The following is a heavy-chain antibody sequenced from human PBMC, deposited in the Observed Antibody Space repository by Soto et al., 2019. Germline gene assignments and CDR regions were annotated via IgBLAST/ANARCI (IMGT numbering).Heavy chain of an antibody. D-gene: IGHD3-3*01. V-gene: IGHV4-39*01. Sequence: SETLSLTCTVSGGSISSSSYYWGWIRQPPGKGLEWIGSIYYSGSTYYNPSLKSRVTISVATSKNQFSLRLGSVTAADTAVYYCARMNFWSGLDDYWGQGTLVTVSS. CDR2: IYYSGST. CDR1: GGSISSSSYY. CDR3: ARMNFWSGLDDY. J-gene: IGHJ4*02.